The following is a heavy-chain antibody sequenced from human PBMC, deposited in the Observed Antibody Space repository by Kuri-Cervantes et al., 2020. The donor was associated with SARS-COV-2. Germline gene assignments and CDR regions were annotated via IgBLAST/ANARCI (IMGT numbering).Heavy chain of an antibody. CDR2: INPNSGGT. CDR1: GYTFTGYY. V-gene: IGHV1-2*02. CDR3: ARDLWSVVRGVIARWFDP. D-gene: IGHD3-10*01. J-gene: IGHJ5*02. Sequence: ASVKVSCKASGYTFTGYYMHWVRQAPGQGREWMGWINPNSGGTNYAQKFQGRVTMTRDTSISTAYMELSRLRSDDTAVYYCARDLWSVVRGVIARWFDPWGQGTLVTVSS.